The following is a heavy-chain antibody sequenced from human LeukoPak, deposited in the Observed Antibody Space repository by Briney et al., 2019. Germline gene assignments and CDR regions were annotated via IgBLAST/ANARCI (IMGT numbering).Heavy chain of an antibody. CDR1: GDSVSSNNAA. V-gene: IGHV6-1*01. J-gene: IGHJ4*02. D-gene: IGHD3-10*01. CDR2: TYYDSVWYT. Sequence: SQTLSLTCVISGDSVSSNNAAWNWIRQSPSRGLEWLGRTYYDSVWYTDYALSVKSRISIKPDTSKNHFSLLLNSVTPEDTAVYYCARNYYGSGSYYVFDSWGQGTLVTVSS. CDR3: ARNYYGSGSYYVFDS.